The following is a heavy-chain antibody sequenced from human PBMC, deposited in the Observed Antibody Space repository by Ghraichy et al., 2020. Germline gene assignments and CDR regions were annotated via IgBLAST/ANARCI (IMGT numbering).Heavy chain of an antibody. J-gene: IGHJ4*02. CDR3: ASGLVAGGGTPH. V-gene: IGHV4-59*01. CDR2: IYYSGST. CDR1: GGSMSDYY. Sequence: SQTLSLTCTVSGGSMSDYYWTWIRQPPGKGLDWIGYIYYSGSTNYNSSLKSRITISIDTSKNQFSLNLSSVTAADTAIYYCASGLVAGGGTPHWGQGTLVTVSS. D-gene: IGHD2-15*01.